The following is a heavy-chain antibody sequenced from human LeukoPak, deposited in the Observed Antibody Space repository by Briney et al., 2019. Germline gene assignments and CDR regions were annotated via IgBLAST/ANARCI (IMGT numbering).Heavy chain of an antibody. J-gene: IGHJ4*02. CDR2: INWNGGST. CDR1: GFTFDDYG. Sequence: GGSLRLSCAASGFTFDDYGMSWVRQAPGKGLEWVSGINWNGGSTGYADSVKGRLTISRDNANNLLYLQMNSLRGEDTAVYYCTRDRSRAEDDWGQGTLVTVSS. V-gene: IGHV3-20*04. D-gene: IGHD1-14*01. CDR3: TRDRSRAEDD.